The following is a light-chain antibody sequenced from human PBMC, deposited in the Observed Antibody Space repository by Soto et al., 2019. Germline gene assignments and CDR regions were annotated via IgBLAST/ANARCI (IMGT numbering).Light chain of an antibody. CDR3: QRYNSSPWT. J-gene: IGKJ1*01. CDR2: DAS. V-gene: IGKV1-33*01. CDR1: QDSSNC. Sequence: DIQMTQSPSSLSASVGDRVTITCQASQDSSNCLKWYQLRPGNAPKVLIYDASNLETGVPSRFSGGGSGTHFTFTISSLQAEDVATYYCQRYNSSPWTFGQGTKVEI.